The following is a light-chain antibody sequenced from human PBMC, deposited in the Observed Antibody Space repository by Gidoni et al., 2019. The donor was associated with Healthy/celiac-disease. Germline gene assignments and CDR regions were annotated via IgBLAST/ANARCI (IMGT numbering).Light chain of an antibody. CDR2: DAS. V-gene: IGKV3-11*01. Sequence: EIVLPQSPATLSLSPGERATLSCRASQSVSSYLAWYQQKPGQAPRLLIYDASNRAHGIPARFSGSGSGTDFTLTISSLEPEDFAVYYCQQRSNWPLTFGGGTKVEIK. CDR3: QQRSNWPLT. CDR1: QSVSSY. J-gene: IGKJ4*01.